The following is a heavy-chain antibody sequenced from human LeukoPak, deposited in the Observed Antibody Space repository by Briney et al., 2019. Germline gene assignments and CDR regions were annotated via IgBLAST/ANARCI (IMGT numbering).Heavy chain of an antibody. CDR2: IGSSDDL. CDR3: AKDATPGNSVYDHFDY. J-gene: IGHJ4*02. V-gene: IGHV3-69-1*01. CDR1: GFTFSDYY. Sequence: RTGGSLRLSCAASGFTFSDYYMSWIRQAPGKGLEWVSTIGSSDDLHYADSVKGRFTVSRDDPQNTLYLQMASLRAEDAAIYYCAKDATPGNSVYDHFDYWGQGTLVTVSS. D-gene: IGHD5/OR15-5a*01.